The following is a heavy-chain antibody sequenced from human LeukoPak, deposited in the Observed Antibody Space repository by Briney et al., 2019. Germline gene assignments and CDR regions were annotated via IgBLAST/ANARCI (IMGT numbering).Heavy chain of an antibody. J-gene: IGHJ5*02. CDR2: IKQDGSEK. V-gene: IGHV3-7*04. Sequence: GGSLRLSCAASGFTFSSYWMSWVRKAPGKGREWVANIKQDGSEKFYVDSVKGRFTISRDNAKNSLYLQMNSLRAEDTAVYYCARDSYSGYDSAWGQGTLVTVSS. CDR3: ARDSYSGYDSA. D-gene: IGHD5-12*01. CDR1: GFTFSSYW.